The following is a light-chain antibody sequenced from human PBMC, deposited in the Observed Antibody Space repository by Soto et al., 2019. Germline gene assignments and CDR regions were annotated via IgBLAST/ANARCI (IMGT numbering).Light chain of an antibody. V-gene: IGLV1-40*01. Sequence: QSVLTQPPSVSGAPGQRVTISCTGSSSNIGAVYDVHWYQQLPGTAPKLLIYGNSNRPSGVPDRFSGSKSGTSASLAITGLQAEDEADYYCQSYDSSLSYVFGTGTKLTVL. CDR3: QSYDSSLSYV. CDR1: SSNIGAVYD. CDR2: GNS. J-gene: IGLJ1*01.